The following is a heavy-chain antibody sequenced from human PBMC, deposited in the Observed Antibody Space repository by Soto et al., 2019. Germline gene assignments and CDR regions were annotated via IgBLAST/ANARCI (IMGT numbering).Heavy chain of an antibody. CDR1: GGTFSSYA. CDR3: LLLWFGEIIMEGAFDI. V-gene: IGHV1-69*13. Sequence: SVKVSCKASGGTFSSYAISWVRQAPGQGLEWMGGIIPIFGTANYAQKFQGRVTITADESTSTAYMELSSLRSEDTAVYYCLLLWFGEIIMEGAFDIWGQGTMVTVPS. D-gene: IGHD3-10*01. J-gene: IGHJ3*02. CDR2: IIPIFGTA.